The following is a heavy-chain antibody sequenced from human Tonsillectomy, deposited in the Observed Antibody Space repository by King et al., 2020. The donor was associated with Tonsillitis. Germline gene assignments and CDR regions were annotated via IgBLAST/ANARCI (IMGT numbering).Heavy chain of an antibody. V-gene: IGHV3-72*01. CDR3: AHSRGYYDYDELDI. CDR1: GFTFSDHY. J-gene: IGHJ3*02. Sequence: VQLVESGGGLVQPGGSLRLSCAVSGFTFSDHYIDWVRQAPGKGLEGFGRTRNKANSYTTEYAASVKGRFTISRDDSKKSVYLQMNSLKTEDTAVYYCAHSRGYYDYDELDIWGQGTMVTVS. D-gene: IGHD3-22*01. CDR2: TRNKANSYTT.